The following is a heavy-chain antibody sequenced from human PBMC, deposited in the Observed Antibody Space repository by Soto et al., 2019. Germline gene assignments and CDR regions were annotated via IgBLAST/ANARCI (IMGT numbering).Heavy chain of an antibody. CDR1: GFSLRNGKMG. CDR3: VRVTQYTGSANYDY. V-gene: IGHV2-26*01. CDR2: IFSNDEK. Sequence: QVTLKESGPVLVKPTETLTLTCTVSGFSLRNGKMGVSWIRQPPGKALEWLAHIFSNDEKSYSPSLKTRLTISQDTPKSQVVLTMSNLDPVDTATYYCVRVTQYTGSANYDYWGQGTLVTVSS. D-gene: IGHD3-10*01. J-gene: IGHJ4*02.